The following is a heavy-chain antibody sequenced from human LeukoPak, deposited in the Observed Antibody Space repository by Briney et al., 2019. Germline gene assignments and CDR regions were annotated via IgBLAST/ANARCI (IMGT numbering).Heavy chain of an antibody. V-gene: IGHV4-39*01. CDR1: GGSISSSSYY. CDR2: IYYSGST. D-gene: IGHD1-26*01. CDR3: AYSGSYYGYDY. J-gene: IGHJ4*02. Sequence: NPSETLSLTCTVSGGSISSSSYYWGWIRQPPGKGLEWIGSIYYSGSTYYNPSLKSRVTISVDTSKNQFSLKLSSVTAADTAVYYCAYSGSYYGYDYWGQGTLVTVSS.